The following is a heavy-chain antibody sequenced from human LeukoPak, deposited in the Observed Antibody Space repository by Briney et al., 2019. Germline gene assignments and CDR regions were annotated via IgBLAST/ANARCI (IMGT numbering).Heavy chain of an antibody. V-gene: IGHV1-2*06. J-gene: IGHJ4*02. D-gene: IGHD3-22*01. CDR1: GYTFTGYY. CDR3: ARGDYDSSGLVSYFDY. Sequence: ASVKVSCKASGYTFTGYYMHWARQAPGQGLEWMGRINPNSGGTNYTQKFQGRVTMTRDTSISTAYMELSRLRSDDTAVYYCARGDYDSSGLVSYFDYWGQGTLVTVSS. CDR2: INPNSGGT.